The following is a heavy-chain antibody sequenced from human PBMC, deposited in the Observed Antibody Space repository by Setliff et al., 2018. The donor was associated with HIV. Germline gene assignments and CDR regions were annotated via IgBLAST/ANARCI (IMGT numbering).Heavy chain of an antibody. V-gene: IGHV4-38-2*02. CDR2: IYDSGTT. Sequence: SETLSLTCTVSSYSITSGRFWGWIRQPPGMGLEWIGSIYDSGTTYYNPSLQSRVTISIDTSKNQFSLKLSSVTAADTAVYYCARGGEIAAAVRVNWFDPWGQGTLVTVSS. CDR1: SYSITSGRF. D-gene: IGHD6-13*01. CDR3: ARGGEIAAAVRVNWFDP. J-gene: IGHJ5*02.